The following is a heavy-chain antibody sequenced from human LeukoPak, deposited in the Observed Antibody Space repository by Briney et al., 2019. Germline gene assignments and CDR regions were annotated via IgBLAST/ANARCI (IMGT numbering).Heavy chain of an antibody. CDR1: GGSISSYY. Sequence: SETLSLTCIVSGGSISSYYWSWIRQPPGKGLDWIGNIFYSGSTNYNPSFKSRVTISVDTSKNQLSLKLSSVTAADTAVYYCARRHRQWLVPDFDYWGQGTLVTVSS. J-gene: IGHJ4*02. CDR2: IFYSGST. V-gene: IGHV4-59*12. D-gene: IGHD6-19*01. CDR3: ARRHRQWLVPDFDY.